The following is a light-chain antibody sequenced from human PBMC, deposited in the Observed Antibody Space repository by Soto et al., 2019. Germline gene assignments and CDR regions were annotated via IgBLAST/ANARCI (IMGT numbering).Light chain of an antibody. CDR2: GAS. V-gene: IGKV3-11*01. CDR1: QSVSSN. CDR3: QQRSNWPLT. J-gene: IGKJ5*01. Sequence: EIVMTQSPSTLYVSPGETATLSCSASQSVSSNLAWYQQKPGQAPRLLIYGASTRPTDIPARFSGSGSGTDFTLTISSLEPEDFAVYYCQQRSNWPLTCGQGTRL.